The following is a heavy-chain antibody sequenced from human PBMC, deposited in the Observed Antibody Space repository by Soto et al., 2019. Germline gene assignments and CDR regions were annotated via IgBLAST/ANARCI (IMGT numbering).Heavy chain of an antibody. CDR2: IYYSGST. CDR3: GAGGGESDAFDI. Sequence: QVQLQESGPGLVKPSQTLSLTCTVSGGSISSGGYYWSWIRQHPGKGLEWIGYIYYSGSTYYNPSLKSRXXIXVXXSKNQFSLKLSSVTAADTAVYYCGAGGGESDAFDIWGQGTMVTVSS. CDR1: GGSISSGGYY. V-gene: IGHV4-31*03. D-gene: IGHD2-21*01. J-gene: IGHJ3*02.